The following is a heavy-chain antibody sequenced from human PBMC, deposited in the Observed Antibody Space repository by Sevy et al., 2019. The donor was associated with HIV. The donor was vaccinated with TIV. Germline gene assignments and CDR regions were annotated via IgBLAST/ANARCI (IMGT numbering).Heavy chain of an antibody. CDR2: ISYDGSNK. Sequence: GESLKISCAASGFTFSSYAMHWVRQAPGKGLEWVAVISYDGSNKYYADSVKGRFTISRDNSKNTLYLQMNSLRAEDTAVYYCAREGQWLLFHYWGQGTLVTVSS. V-gene: IGHV3-30*04. J-gene: IGHJ4*02. CDR3: AREGQWLLFHY. CDR1: GFTFSSYA. D-gene: IGHD3-22*01.